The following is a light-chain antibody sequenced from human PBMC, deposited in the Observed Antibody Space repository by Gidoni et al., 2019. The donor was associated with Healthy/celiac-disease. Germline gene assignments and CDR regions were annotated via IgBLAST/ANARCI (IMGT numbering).Light chain of an antibody. Sequence: DIQMTQSPSYLSASVVYRVTITCRASQSIRSYLNWYQQKPGKAPKLLIYAASSLQSGVPSRFSGSGSGTDFTLTISSLQPEDFATYYCQQSYSTPLTFGGGTKVEIK. CDR3: QQSYSTPLT. V-gene: IGKV1-39*01. J-gene: IGKJ4*01. CDR1: QSIRSY. CDR2: AAS.